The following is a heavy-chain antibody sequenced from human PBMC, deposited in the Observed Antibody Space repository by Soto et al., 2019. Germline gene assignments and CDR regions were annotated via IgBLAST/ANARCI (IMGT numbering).Heavy chain of an antibody. D-gene: IGHD3-3*01. CDR3: ARGRCLEWSRSGDYYMDV. CDR2: IKQDGSEK. J-gene: IGHJ6*03. Sequence: EVQLVESGGGLVQPGGSLRLSCAASGFTFSSYWMSWVRQAPGKGLEWVANIKQDGSEKYYVDSVKGRFTISRDNAKNSLYLQMNSLRAEDTAVYYGARGRCLEWSRSGDYYMDVWGKGTTVTVSS. CDR1: GFTFSSYW. V-gene: IGHV3-7*01.